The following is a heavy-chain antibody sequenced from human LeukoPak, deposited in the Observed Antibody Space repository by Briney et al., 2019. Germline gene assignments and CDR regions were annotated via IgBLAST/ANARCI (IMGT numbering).Heavy chain of an antibody. V-gene: IGHV3-11*04. CDR1: GFTFSDHY. Sequence: GGSLRLSCAASGFTFSDHYMSWIRQAPGKRLEWVSYISSSGTTIYYADSVKGRFTTSRDNAQNSLYLQMNSLRAEDTAVYYCAREGFSRGYYQYYYMDVWGKGTTVTVSS. J-gene: IGHJ6*03. CDR2: ISSSGTTI. D-gene: IGHD6-13*01. CDR3: AREGFSRGYYQYYYMDV.